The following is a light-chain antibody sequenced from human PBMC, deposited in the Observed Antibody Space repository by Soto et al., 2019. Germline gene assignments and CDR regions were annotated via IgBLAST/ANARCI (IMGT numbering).Light chain of an antibody. J-gene: IGKJ1*01. CDR2: GAS. CDR3: QQYGSSPWT. Sequence: EIVMTQSPDALSVPPGERVSLSCRASNSISDRLAWYQQKPGQAPRLLIYGASSRATGIPDRFSGSGSGTDFTLTISRLEPEDFAVYYCQQYGSSPWTFGQGTKVDIK. CDR1: NSISDR. V-gene: IGKV3-20*01.